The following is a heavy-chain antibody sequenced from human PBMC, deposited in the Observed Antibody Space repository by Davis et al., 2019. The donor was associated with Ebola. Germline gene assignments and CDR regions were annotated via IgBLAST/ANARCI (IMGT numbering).Heavy chain of an antibody. J-gene: IGHJ4*02. D-gene: IGHD4-17*01. CDR2: LDPTDGET. Sequence: ASVKVSCKVSGYTFSELSIHWVRQAPGKGLEWMGGLDPTDGETLYAQTFQGRLTMTEDTSTDTGFMELRSLRSDDTAVYYCARVGDYRYWGQGTLVTVSS. CDR3: ARVGDYRY. CDR1: GYTFSELS. V-gene: IGHV1-24*01.